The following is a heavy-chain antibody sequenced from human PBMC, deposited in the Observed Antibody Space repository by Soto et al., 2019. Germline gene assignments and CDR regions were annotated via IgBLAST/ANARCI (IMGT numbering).Heavy chain of an antibody. CDR3: ARVRSGGRLYYYYGMDV. J-gene: IGHJ6*02. CDR2: IIPIFGTA. Sequence: QVQLVQSGAEVKKPGSSVKVSCKASGGTFSSYAISWVRQAPGQGLEWMGGIIPIFGTANYAQKFQGRVTITADKSTSTAYMELSSLRSEDTDVYYCARVRSGGRLYYYYGMDVWGQGTTVTVSS. CDR1: GGTFSSYA. V-gene: IGHV1-69*06. D-gene: IGHD2-15*01.